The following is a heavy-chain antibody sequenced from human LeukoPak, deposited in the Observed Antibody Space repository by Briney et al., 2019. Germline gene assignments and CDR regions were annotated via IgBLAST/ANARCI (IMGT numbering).Heavy chain of an antibody. D-gene: IGHD2-2*01. CDR3: ASLSYCSSTSCYVGYFDY. Sequence: PSETLSLTCTVSGRSISSYYWSWIRQRPGKGLEWIGYIYYSGSTNYNPSLKSRVTISVDTSKNQFSLKLSSVTAADTAVYYCASLSYCSSTSCYVGYFDYWGQGTLVTVSS. CDR1: GRSISSYY. CDR2: IYYSGST. V-gene: IGHV4-59*08. J-gene: IGHJ4*02.